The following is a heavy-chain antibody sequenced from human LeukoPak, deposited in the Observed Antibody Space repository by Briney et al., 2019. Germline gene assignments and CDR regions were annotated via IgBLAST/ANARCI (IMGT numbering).Heavy chain of an antibody. CDR3: ARDLRRPPAAGPGGY. J-gene: IGHJ4*02. CDR1: GYTFTSYG. V-gene: IGHV1-18*01. CDR2: ISAYNGNT. Sequence: ASVKVSCKASGYTFTSYGISWVRQAPGQGFEWMGWISAYNGNTNYAQKLQGRVTMTTDTSTSTAYMELRSLRSDDTAVYYCARDLRRPPAAGPGGYWGQGTLVTVSS. D-gene: IGHD6-13*01.